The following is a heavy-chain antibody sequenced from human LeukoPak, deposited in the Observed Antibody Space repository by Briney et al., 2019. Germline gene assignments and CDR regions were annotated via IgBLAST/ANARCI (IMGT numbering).Heavy chain of an antibody. CDR2: INPNSGGT. CDR1: GYTFTGYY. CDR3: ARGSGRWSHYYYMDV. J-gene: IGHJ6*03. V-gene: IGHV1-2*02. D-gene: IGHD1-26*01. Sequence: ASVKVSCKASGYTFTGYYMHWVRQAPGQGLEWMGWINPNSGGTNYAQKFQGRVTMTRDTSISTAYMELSRLGSDDTAVYYCARGSGRWSHYYYMDVWGKGTTVTVSS.